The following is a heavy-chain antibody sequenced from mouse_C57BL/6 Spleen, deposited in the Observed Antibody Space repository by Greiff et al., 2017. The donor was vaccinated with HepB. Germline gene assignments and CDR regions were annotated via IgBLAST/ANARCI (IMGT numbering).Heavy chain of an antibody. CDR3: ARRGPYRDAMDY. V-gene: IGHV1-64*01. J-gene: IGHJ4*01. Sequence: QVQLQQPGAELVKPGASVKLSCKASGYTFTSYWMHWVKQRPGQGLEWIGMIHPNSGSTNYNEKFKSKATLTVDKSSSTAYMQLSSLTSEDSAVYYCARRGPYRDAMDYGGQGTSVTVSS. CDR1: GYTFTSYW. CDR2: IHPNSGST. D-gene: IGHD5-1-1*01.